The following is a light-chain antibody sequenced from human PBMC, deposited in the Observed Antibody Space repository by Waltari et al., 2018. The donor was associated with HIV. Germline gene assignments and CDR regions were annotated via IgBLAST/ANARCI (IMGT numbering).Light chain of an antibody. J-gene: IGKJ3*01. CDR2: TAT. V-gene: IGKV1-39*01. Sequence: MTQSPSSLSASIGDRVTITCRTSQNIKNYLNWYQQKPGKAPKMLIYTATTLQSGVSSRFNGSGSGTDFTLTITGLEPEDFALYFCQQSYSSPTFGPGTTVDVK. CDR3: QQSYSSPT. CDR1: QNIKNY.